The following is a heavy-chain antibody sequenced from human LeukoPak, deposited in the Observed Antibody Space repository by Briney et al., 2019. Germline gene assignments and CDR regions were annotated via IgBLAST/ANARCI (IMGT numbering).Heavy chain of an antibody. CDR1: GFTFSSYT. CDR2: ISSTSSYI. J-gene: IGHJ4*02. Sequence: PGGSLRLSCAASGFTFSSYTMNWVRQAPGKGLEWVSSISSTSSYIYYADLVKGRFTISRDNAKNSLYLQMNSLRAEDTAVYYCATGGTYFDCWGQGTLVTVSS. D-gene: IGHD1-26*01. CDR3: ATGGTYFDC. V-gene: IGHV3-21*01.